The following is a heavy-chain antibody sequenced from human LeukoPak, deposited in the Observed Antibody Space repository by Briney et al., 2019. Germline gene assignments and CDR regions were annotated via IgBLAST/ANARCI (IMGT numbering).Heavy chain of an antibody. J-gene: IGHJ4*02. CDR1: GFTFNTYG. Sequence: PGGSLRLSCVASGFTFNTYGMNWVRQAPGKGLVWVSLINTDGSSTSYADSVKGRFTISRDNAKNTLYLQMNSLRAEDTAVYYCARDTYDSSGYYYGPFDYWGQGTLVTVSS. CDR2: INTDGSST. D-gene: IGHD3-22*01. V-gene: IGHV3-74*01. CDR3: ARDTYDSSGYYYGPFDY.